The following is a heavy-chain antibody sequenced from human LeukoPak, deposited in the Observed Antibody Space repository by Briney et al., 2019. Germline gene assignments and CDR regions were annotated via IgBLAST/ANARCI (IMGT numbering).Heavy chain of an antibody. J-gene: IGHJ4*02. CDR1: GYSISSGYY. D-gene: IGHD6-13*01. CDR3: ARGAFSSSWSHFDY. V-gene: IGHV4-38-2*02. Sequence: SETLSLTCTVCGYSISSGYYWGWIRQPPGKGLEWIGSIYGIGSTYYNPSLKSRVTISVDTSKNQFSLKLSSVTAADTAVYYCARGAFSSSWSHFDYWGQGTLVTVSS. CDR2: IYGIGST.